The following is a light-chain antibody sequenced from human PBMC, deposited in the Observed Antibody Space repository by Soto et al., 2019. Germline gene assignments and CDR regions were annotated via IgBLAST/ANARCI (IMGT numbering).Light chain of an antibody. CDR3: QSYDADILI. CDR1: SGNIVSNY. V-gene: IGLV6-57*01. J-gene: IGLJ2*01. Sequence: LTQPHSVSESPGKTVTISCTRSSGNIVSNYVQWYQQRPGSSPTTVIYEDDDRPSGVPDRFSGSIDTSSNSASLTISGLKTEDEADYYCQSYDADILIFGGGTKLTVL. CDR2: EDD.